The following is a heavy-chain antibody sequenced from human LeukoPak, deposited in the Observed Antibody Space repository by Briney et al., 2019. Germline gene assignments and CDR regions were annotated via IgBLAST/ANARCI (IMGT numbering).Heavy chain of an antibody. V-gene: IGHV3-23*01. J-gene: IGHJ5*02. CDR3: AKDRQLRYFENP. CDR2: ISGSGGST. Sequence: PGGSLRLSCAASGFTFSSYWMSWVRQAPGKGLEWVSTISGSGGSTYYADSVKGRFTISRDNSKNTLYLQMNSLRAEDTAVYYCAKDRQLRYFENPWGQGTLVTVSS. D-gene: IGHD3-9*01. CDR1: GFTFSSYW.